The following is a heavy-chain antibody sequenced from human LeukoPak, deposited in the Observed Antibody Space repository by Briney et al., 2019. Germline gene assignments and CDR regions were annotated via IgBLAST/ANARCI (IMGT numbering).Heavy chain of an antibody. CDR2: ISTSGNTI. D-gene: IGHD4-23*01. Sequence: PGGSLRLSCAASGFTFSNYEMNWVRQAPGKGLEWISYISTSGNTIYYADSVKGRFTISRDNSRNTLHLQMNSLRAEDTAIYYCARDLSATVVTPAYYWGQGTLVTVSS. CDR3: ARDLSATVVTPAYY. V-gene: IGHV3-48*03. J-gene: IGHJ4*02. CDR1: GFTFSNYE.